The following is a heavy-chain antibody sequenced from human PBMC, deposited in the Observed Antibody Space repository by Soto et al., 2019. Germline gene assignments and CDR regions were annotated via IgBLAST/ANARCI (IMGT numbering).Heavy chain of an antibody. CDR3: ARVRVGGLDY. CDR2: IYYRGST. J-gene: IGHJ4*02. Sequence: SETLSLTCTVSGGSISSYYWSWIRQPPGKGLEWIGYIYYRGSTNYNPSLKSRVTISVDTSKNQFSLKLSSVTAADTAVYYCARVRVGGLDYWGQGTLVTVSS. CDR1: GGSISSYY. D-gene: IGHD3-10*01. V-gene: IGHV4-59*01.